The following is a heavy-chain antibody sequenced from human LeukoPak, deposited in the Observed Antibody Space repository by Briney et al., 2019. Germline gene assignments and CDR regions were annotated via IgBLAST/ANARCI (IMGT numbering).Heavy chain of an antibody. V-gene: IGHV3-48*01. D-gene: IGHD5-12*01. CDR1: GFAFSSYS. J-gene: IGHJ4*02. Sequence: GGSLRLSCAASGFAFSSYSMNWVRQAPEKGLEWVSYISSSSSTIYYADSVKGRFTISRDNAKNSLYLQMNSLRAEDTAVYYCARDGSSGYDRDGVYWGQGTLVTVSS. CDR2: ISSSSSTI. CDR3: ARDGSSGYDRDGVY.